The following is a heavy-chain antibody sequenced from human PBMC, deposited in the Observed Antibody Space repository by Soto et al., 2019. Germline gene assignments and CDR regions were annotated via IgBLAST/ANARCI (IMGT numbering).Heavy chain of an antibody. J-gene: IGHJ4*02. D-gene: IGHD1-26*01. Sequence: SETLSLTCAVYGGSFSGYYWSWIRQPPGKGLEWIGEINHSGSTNYNPSLKSRVTISVDTSKNQFSLKLSSVTAADTAVYYCAGIVGATTYYFDYWGQGTLVTVSS. V-gene: IGHV4-34*01. CDR3: AGIVGATTYYFDY. CDR1: GGSFSGYY. CDR2: INHSGST.